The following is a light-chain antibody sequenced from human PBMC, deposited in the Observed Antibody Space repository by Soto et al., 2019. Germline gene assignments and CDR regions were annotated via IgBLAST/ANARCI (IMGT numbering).Light chain of an antibody. CDR1: SGHSSYT. CDR3: QTWVTGIEV. CDR2: LNSDGSH. Sequence: QLVLTQSPSASASLGASVKLTCTLSSGHSSYTIAWHQQQPEKGPRYLMTLNSDGSHSKGDGIPDRFSGSSSGAERYLSISSIQSEDEADYYCQTWVTGIEVFGGGTKVTVL. V-gene: IGLV4-69*01. J-gene: IGLJ3*02.